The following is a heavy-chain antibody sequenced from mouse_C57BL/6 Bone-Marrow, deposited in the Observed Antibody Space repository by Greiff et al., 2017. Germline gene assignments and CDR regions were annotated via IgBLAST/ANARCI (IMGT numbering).Heavy chain of an antibody. CDR3: ARSGYYWDCFDY. J-gene: IGHJ2*01. Sequence: QVQLQQSGAELARPGASVKLSCKASGYTFTSYGISWVKQRTGQGLEWIGEIYPRSGNTYYNEKFKGKATLTADKSSSTAYMELRSLTSEDSAVDFCARSGYYWDCFDYWGQGTTLTVSS. V-gene: IGHV1-81*01. D-gene: IGHD2-3*01. CDR1: GYTFTSYG. CDR2: IYPRSGNT.